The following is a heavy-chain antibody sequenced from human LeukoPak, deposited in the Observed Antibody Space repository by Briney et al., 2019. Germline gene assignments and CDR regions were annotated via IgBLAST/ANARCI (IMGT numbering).Heavy chain of an antibody. CDR1: GFTFSSYW. V-gene: IGHV3-7*01. Sequence: GGSLRLSCAASGFTFSSYWMSWVRQAPGKGLEWVANIKQDGSEKYYADSVKGRFTISRDNAKNSLYLQMNRLRAEDTAVYYCASETYYRFWSGPESGYWGQGTLVTVSS. CDR3: ASETYYRFWSGPESGY. CDR2: IKQDGSEK. D-gene: IGHD3-3*01. J-gene: IGHJ4*02.